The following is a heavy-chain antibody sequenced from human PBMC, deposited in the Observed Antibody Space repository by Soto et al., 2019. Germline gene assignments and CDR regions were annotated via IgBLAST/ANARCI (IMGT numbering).Heavy chain of an antibody. CDR2: ISYDGGKK. J-gene: IGHJ6*02. D-gene: IGHD2-15*01. Sequence: QVQLVESGGGVVQPGRSLRLSCAASGFTFSNYGMHWVRQAPDKGLEWVAVISYDGGKKYYADSVKGRFTISRDSSKNTLYLEMNSLRTEDTAVYYCAGGKTKLFALRYYYGMDVWGQGTTVTVSS. V-gene: IGHV3-30*03. CDR3: AGGKTKLFALRYYYGMDV. CDR1: GFTFSNYG.